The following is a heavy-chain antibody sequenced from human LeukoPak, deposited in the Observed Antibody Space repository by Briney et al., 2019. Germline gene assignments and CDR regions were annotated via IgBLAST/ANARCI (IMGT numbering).Heavy chain of an antibody. J-gene: IGHJ4*02. CDR3: AADTAMAIDY. CDR2: ISSSSSYI. V-gene: IGHV3-21*01. Sequence: GGSLRLSCAASGFTFSSYSMNWVRQAPGKGLEWVSSISSSSSYIYYADSVKGRFTISRDNSKNTLYLQMNSLRAEDTAVYYCAADTAMAIDYWGQGTLVTVSS. D-gene: IGHD5-18*01. CDR1: GFTFSSYS.